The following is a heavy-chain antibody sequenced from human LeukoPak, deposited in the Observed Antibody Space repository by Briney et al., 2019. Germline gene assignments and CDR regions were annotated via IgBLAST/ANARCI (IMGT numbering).Heavy chain of an antibody. V-gene: IGHV1-2*02. CDR2: IDPNSGGT. D-gene: IGHD6-19*01. J-gene: IGHJ4*02. Sequence: GASVKVSCKTSGYTFTDYYLHWVRQAPGQGLEWMGWIDPNSGGTNYAQKFQGGVSLTRDTSVSTVHMDLTRLRSDDTAIYYCARETAFAVAGPLDYWGQGTLVTVSS. CDR1: GYTFTDYY. CDR3: ARETAFAVAGPLDY.